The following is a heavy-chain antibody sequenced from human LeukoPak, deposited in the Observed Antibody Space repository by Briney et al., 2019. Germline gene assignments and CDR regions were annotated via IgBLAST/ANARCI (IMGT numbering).Heavy chain of an antibody. CDR3: ARDFAAGFDY. J-gene: IGHJ4*02. CDR2: ISYDGSNK. V-gene: IGHV3-30-3*01. Sequence: GGSLRLSCAASGFSFSSYAITWVRQAPGKGLEWVAVISYDGSNKYYADSVKGRFTISRDNSKNTLYLQMNSLRAEDTAAYYCARDFAAGFDYWGQGTLVTVSS. D-gene: IGHD1-14*01. CDR1: GFSFSSYA.